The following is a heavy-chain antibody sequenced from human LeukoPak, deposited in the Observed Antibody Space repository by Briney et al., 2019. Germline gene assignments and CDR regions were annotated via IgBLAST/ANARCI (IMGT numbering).Heavy chain of an antibody. V-gene: IGHV1-69*01. CDR3: ARASQDSSGWYGDWFDP. CDR2: IIPIFGTA. Sequence: SVMVSCKASGGTFSSYAISWVRQARGQGLEWMGGIIPIFGTANYAQKFQGRVTITADESTSTAYMELSSLRSEDTAVYYCARASQDSSGWYGDWFDPWGQGTLVTVSS. J-gene: IGHJ5*02. D-gene: IGHD6-19*01. CDR1: GGTFSSYA.